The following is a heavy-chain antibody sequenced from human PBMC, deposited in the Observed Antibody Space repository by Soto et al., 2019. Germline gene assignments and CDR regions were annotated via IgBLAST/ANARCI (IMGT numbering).Heavy chain of an antibody. V-gene: IGHV3-43*01. CDR3: AKDMYCSSTSCYAREGYYYYYYGMDV. Sequence: GGSLRLSCAASGFTFDDYTMHWVRQAPGKGLEWVSLISWDGGSTYYADSVKGRFTISRDNSKNSLYLQMNSLRTEDTALYYCAKDMYCSSTSCYAREGYYYYYYGMDVWGQGTTVTVSS. CDR2: ISWDGGST. CDR1: GFTFDDYT. J-gene: IGHJ6*02. D-gene: IGHD2-2*01.